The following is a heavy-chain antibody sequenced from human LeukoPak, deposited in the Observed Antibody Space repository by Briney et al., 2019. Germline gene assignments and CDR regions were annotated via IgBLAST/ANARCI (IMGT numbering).Heavy chain of an antibody. D-gene: IGHD6-19*01. CDR3: ARAPEFSSGWLLDT. CDR2: IHTSGST. CDR1: GGSFSGYY. V-gene: IGHV4-59*10. J-gene: IGHJ5*02. Sequence: PSETLSLTCAVYGGSFSGYYWSWIRQPPGKGLDWIGRIHTSGSTNYNPSLKSRVTMSVDTSKNQFSLKLSSVTAADTAVYFCARAPEFSSGWLLDTWGQGILVTVSS.